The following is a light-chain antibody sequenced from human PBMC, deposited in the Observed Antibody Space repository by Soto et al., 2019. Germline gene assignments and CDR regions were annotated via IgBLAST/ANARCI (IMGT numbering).Light chain of an antibody. CDR1: QSVSSS. CDR2: GAS. Sequence: EIVMTQSPATLSVSPGERATLSCRASQSVSSSLAWYQQKPGQAPRRLIYGASTRVTDVPARFSGSGSGTEFTLTISSLQSEAFAVYYCQQYSNWPPPITFGQGTRLEIK. CDR3: QQYSNWPPPIT. V-gene: IGKV3-15*01. J-gene: IGKJ5*01.